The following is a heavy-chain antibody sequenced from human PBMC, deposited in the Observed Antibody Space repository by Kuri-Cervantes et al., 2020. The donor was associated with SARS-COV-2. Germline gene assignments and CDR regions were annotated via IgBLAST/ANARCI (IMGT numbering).Heavy chain of an antibody. V-gene: IGHV1-46*01. CDR2: INPSGGST. J-gene: IGHJ6*02. CDR3: ARVGGNILTGYYGFYYYYGMDV. CDR1: GYTFTSYY. Sequence: ASVKVSCKASGYTFTSYYMHWVRQAPGQGLEWMGIINPSGGSTSYAQKFQGRVTMTRDTSTSTVYMELSSLRSEDTAVYYCARVGGNILTGYYGFYYYYGMDVWGQGTTVTVSS. D-gene: IGHD3-9*01.